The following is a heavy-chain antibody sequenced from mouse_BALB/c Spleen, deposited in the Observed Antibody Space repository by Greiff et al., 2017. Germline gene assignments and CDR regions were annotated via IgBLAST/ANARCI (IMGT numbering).Heavy chain of an antibody. D-gene: IGHD2-12*01. Sequence: LQQPGSELVRPGASVKLSCKASGYTFTSYWMHWVKQRPGQGLEWIGNIYPGSGSTNYDEKFKSKATLTVDTSSSTAYMQLSSLTSEDSAVYYCTRYYSHGGFAYWGQGTLVTVSA. J-gene: IGHJ3*01. V-gene: IGHV1S22*01. CDR1: GYTFTSYW. CDR3: TRYYSHGGFAY. CDR2: IYPGSGST.